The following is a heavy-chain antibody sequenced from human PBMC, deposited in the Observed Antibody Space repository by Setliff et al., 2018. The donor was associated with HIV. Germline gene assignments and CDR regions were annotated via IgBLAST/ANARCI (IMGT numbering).Heavy chain of an antibody. Sequence: PSETLSLTCAVYGGSFSGYYWSWIRQSPGRGLEWIGEINHSGRNKYSPSLRSRVSISVDTSKTQFSLKLSSVTAADTAVYYCARVSSTDWYSIFRNYYYHMDDWGKGTTVTVS. J-gene: IGHJ6*03. CDR1: GGSFSGYY. D-gene: IGHD3-9*01. V-gene: IGHV4-34*01. CDR3: ARVSSTDWYSIFRNYYYHMDD. CDR2: INHSGRN.